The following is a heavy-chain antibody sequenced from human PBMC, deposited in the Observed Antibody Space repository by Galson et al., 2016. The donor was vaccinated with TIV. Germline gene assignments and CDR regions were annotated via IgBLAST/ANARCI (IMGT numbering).Heavy chain of an antibody. V-gene: IGHV1-46*01. CDR3: ARSQSCGGDCYYFDY. Sequence: SVKVSCKASGYTVTTYYMHWVRQGPGQGLEWMGIINPSGGGTNYAQNFQGRITMTRDTSTSTVYMALSSLRSEDTAVYYCARSQSCGGDCYYFDYWGRGTLVTVSS. D-gene: IGHD2-21*02. J-gene: IGHJ4*02. CDR1: GYTVTTYY. CDR2: INPSGGGT.